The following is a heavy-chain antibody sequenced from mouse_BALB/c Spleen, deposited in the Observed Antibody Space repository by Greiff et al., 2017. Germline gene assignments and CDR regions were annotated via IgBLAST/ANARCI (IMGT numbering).Heavy chain of an antibody. V-gene: IGHV5-6-3*01. D-gene: IGHD1-1*01. CDR3: ARDRYYGSSYGYFDY. CDR1: GFTFSSYG. Sequence: EVNLVESGGGLVQPGGSLKLSCAASGFTFSSYGMSWVRQTPDKRLELVATINSNGGSTYYPDIVKGRFTISRDNAKNTLYLQMSSLKSEDTAMYYCARDRYYGSSYGYFDYWGQGTTLTVSS. J-gene: IGHJ2*01. CDR2: INSNGGST.